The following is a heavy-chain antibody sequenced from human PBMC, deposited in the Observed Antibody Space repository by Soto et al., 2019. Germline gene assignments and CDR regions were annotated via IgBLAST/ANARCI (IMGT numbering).Heavy chain of an antibody. CDR3: AKDERITMVRASNDY. Sequence: GGSLRLSCAASGFTFSSYAMSWVRQAPGKGLEWVSAISGSGGSTYYADSVKGRFTISRDNSKNTLYLQMNSLRAEDTAVYYCAKDERITMVRASNDYWGQGTLVTVSS. CDR2: ISGSGGST. D-gene: IGHD3-10*01. CDR1: GFTFSSYA. J-gene: IGHJ4*02. V-gene: IGHV3-23*01.